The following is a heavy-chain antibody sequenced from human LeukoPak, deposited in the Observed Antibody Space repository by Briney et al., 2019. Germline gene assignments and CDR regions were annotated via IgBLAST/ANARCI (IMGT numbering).Heavy chain of an antibody. CDR3: ARDNYDSSGYYYY. V-gene: IGHV3-30*01. D-gene: IGHD3-22*01. Sequence: PGGSLRLSCAASGFTFSSYAMHWVRQAPGKGLEWGAVISYDGSNKYYADSVKGRFTISRDNSKNTLYLQMNSLRAEDTAVYYCARDNYDSSGYYYYWGQGTLVTVSS. J-gene: IGHJ4*02. CDR2: ISYDGSNK. CDR1: GFTFSSYA.